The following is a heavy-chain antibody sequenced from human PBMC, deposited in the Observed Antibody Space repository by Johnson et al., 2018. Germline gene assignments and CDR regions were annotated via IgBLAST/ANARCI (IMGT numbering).Heavy chain of an antibody. CDR3: ARDLFDFAESNGMDV. V-gene: IGHV3-74*01. CDR1: GFTFSTYW. CDR2: INSDGSGT. J-gene: IGHJ6*02. D-gene: IGHD3-9*01. Sequence: VQLQESGGGLVQPGGSXRLSCAGSGFTFSTYWMHWVRQAPGKGLVWVSRINSDGSGTTYAGAVKGRFTISRDNAKNTLYLQMNSLRADDTAVYYCARDLFDFAESNGMDVWGQGTTVTVSS.